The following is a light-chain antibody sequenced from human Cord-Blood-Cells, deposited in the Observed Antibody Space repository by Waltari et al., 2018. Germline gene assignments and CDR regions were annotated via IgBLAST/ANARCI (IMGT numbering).Light chain of an antibody. J-gene: IGLJ1*01. CDR1: SSDVGSYNL. V-gene: IGLV2-23*01. CDR2: EGS. CDR3: CSYAGSSTYV. Sequence: QSALTQPASVSGSPGQSITISCTGTSSDVGSYNLVSWYQQHPGKAPKLMIYEGSKRPSGVSHRFSGSKSGNTASLKISGLQAEDEADYYCCSYAGSSTYVFGTGTKVTVL.